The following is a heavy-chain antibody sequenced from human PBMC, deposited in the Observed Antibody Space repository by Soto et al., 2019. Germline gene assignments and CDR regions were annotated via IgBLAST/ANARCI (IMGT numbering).Heavy chain of an antibody. CDR1: GFIFSSHG. V-gene: IGHV3-74*01. CDR2: IGPDGSNI. D-gene: IGHD1-1*01. CDR3: VRDNNWSFDY. Sequence: GGSMRLSCAASGFIFSSHGMHWVRQAPGKGLVGVSHIGPDGSNIWEADSVQGRFTISRDNARNRLYLQMNSLRDEDTAIYYCVRDNNWSFDYWGQGILGTVSS. J-gene: IGHJ4*02.